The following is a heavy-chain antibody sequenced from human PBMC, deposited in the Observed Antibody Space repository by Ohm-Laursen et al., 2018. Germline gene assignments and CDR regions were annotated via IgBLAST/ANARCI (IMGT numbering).Heavy chain of an antibody. J-gene: IGHJ4*02. Sequence: GSLRLSCAASGFTFSSYAMSWVRQAPGKGLEWVSAISGSGGSTYYADSVKGRFTISRDNSKNTLYLQMNSLRAEDTAVYYCAKDPRGFGGVIDPYYFDYWGQGTLVTVSS. D-gene: IGHD3-16*02. CDR3: AKDPRGFGGVIDPYYFDY. V-gene: IGHV3-23*01. CDR2: ISGSGGST. CDR1: GFTFSSYA.